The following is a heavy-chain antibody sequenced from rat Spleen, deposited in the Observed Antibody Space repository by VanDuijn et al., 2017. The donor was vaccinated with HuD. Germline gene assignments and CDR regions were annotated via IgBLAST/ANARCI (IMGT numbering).Heavy chain of an antibody. CDR3: ARQGLWVFDY. Sequence: EVQLVESGGGLVQPGRSLKISCVASGFTFSDYAMAWVRQAPTKGLEWVASISTSGGSTYYRDSVKGRFTISRDNSKSTLDLQMVSLRSEDTATYYCARQGLWVFDYWGQGVMVTVSS. CDR2: ISTSGGST. J-gene: IGHJ2*01. D-gene: IGHD1-7*01. V-gene: IGHV5-25*01. CDR1: GFTFSDYA.